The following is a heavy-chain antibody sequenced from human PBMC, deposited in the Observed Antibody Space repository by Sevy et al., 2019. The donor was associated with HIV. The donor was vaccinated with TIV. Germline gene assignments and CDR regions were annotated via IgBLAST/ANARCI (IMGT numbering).Heavy chain of an antibody. CDR3: TGRNFDF. CDR1: GLTLSYAW. CDR2: IKSESDGGTT. Sequence: GGSLRLSCAASGLTLSYAWMNWVRQAPGKGLEWVGHIKSESDGGTTDFATPVKGRFIISRDDSKNTLYLQMNSLKTGETALYYCTGRNFDFWGRGTLVTVSS. J-gene: IGHJ4*02. V-gene: IGHV3-15*07.